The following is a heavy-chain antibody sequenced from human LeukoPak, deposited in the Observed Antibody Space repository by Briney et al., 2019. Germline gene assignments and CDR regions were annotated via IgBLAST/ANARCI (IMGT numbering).Heavy chain of an antibody. CDR3: ARRVATSSPLDYYGMDD. CDR2: IFYSGST. D-gene: IGHD5-12*01. J-gene: IGHJ6*02. Sequence: PSETLSLTCSVSGGSINGYYWSWIRQPPGKGLEWIGYIFYSGSTNYNPSLKSRVTISLDTSKNQFSLKLSSVTAADTAVYYCARRVATSSPLDYYGMDDWGQGTAVTVSS. V-gene: IGHV4-59*08. CDR1: GGSINGYY.